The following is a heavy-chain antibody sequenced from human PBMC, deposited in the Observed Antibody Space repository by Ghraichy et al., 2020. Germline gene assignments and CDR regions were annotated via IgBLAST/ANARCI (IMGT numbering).Heavy chain of an antibody. CDR1: GFTFSDYY. J-gene: IGHJ5*02. Sequence: GESLNISCAASGFTFSDYYMSWIRQAPGKGLEWVSYISSSGSTIYYADSVKGRFTISRDNAKNSLYLQMNSLRAEDTAVYYCARDGYCSSTSCYHGWFDPWGQGTLVTVSS. D-gene: IGHD2-2*03. CDR3: ARDGYCSSTSCYHGWFDP. CDR2: ISSSGSTI. V-gene: IGHV3-11*04.